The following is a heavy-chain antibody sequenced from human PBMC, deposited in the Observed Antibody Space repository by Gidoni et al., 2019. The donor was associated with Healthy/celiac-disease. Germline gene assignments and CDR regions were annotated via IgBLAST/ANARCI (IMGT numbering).Heavy chain of an antibody. D-gene: IGHD3-22*01. CDR2: ISSSSSYI. V-gene: IGHV3-21*01. J-gene: IGHJ3*02. CDR3: ARDPNYYDSSGYYSDDAFDI. Sequence: EVQLVESGGGLVKPGGSLRLSCPASGFTFSSYGMNWVRQAPGKGLEWVSSISSSSSYIYYADSVKGRFTISRDNAKNSLYLQMNSLRAEDTAVYYCARDPNYYDSSGYYSDDAFDIWGQGTMVTVSS. CDR1: GFTFSSYG.